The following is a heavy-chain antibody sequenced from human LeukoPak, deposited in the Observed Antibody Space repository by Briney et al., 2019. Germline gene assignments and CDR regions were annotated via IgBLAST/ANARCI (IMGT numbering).Heavy chain of an antibody. CDR1: GFTFDDYA. Sequence: GGSLRLSCAASGFTFDDYAMHWVRQAPGKGLEWVSGISWNSGSIGYADSVKGRFTISRDNAKNSLYLQVNSLRAEDTALYYCAKDMRYSSSWYGLYYFDYWGQGTLVTVSS. D-gene: IGHD6-13*01. CDR3: AKDMRYSSSWYGLYYFDY. J-gene: IGHJ4*02. CDR2: ISWNSGSI. V-gene: IGHV3-9*01.